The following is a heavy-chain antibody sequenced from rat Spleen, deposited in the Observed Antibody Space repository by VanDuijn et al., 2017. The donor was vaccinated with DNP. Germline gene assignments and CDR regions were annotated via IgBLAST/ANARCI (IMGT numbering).Heavy chain of an antibody. CDR3: ERLTSTRDYFDY. D-gene: IGHD1-10*01. V-gene: IGHV5-7*01. Sequence: EVQLVESGGGLVQPGRSLKLSCAASGFTFSDYNMAWVRQAPKKGLEWVATIIYDGSSTYYGDSVKGRFTISRHNAENTQYLQMDSLRSEDTATYYCERLTSTRDYFDYWGQGVMVTVSS. CDR2: IIYDGSST. J-gene: IGHJ2*01. CDR1: GFTFSDYN.